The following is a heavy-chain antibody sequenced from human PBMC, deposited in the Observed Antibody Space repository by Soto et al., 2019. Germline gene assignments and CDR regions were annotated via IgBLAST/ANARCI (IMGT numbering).Heavy chain of an antibody. Sequence: GGSLRLSCAASGFTFSNAWMSWVRQAPGKGLEWVGRIKSKTDGGTTDYAAPVKGRFTISRDDSKNTLYLQMNSLKTEDTAVYYCTTDGKQQPSGFKHWGQGTLVTVSS. J-gene: IGHJ1*01. CDR1: GFTFSNAW. D-gene: IGHD6-13*01. V-gene: IGHV3-15*01. CDR2: IKSKTDGGTT. CDR3: TTDGKQQPSGFKH.